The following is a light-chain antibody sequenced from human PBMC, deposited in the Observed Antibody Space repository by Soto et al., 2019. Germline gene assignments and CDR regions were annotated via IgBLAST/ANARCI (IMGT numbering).Light chain of an antibody. Sequence: QSVLTQPPSVSGSPGQSVTISCTGTSSDVGAYDYVSWYQQHPGKAPKLMIYEINKRPSGVPDRFSGSKSGNTASLTVSGLRAEDEADYYCSSFAGSNNFPYVFGTGTKVTVL. CDR1: SSDVGAYDY. J-gene: IGLJ1*01. CDR2: EIN. CDR3: SSFAGSNNFPYV. V-gene: IGLV2-8*01.